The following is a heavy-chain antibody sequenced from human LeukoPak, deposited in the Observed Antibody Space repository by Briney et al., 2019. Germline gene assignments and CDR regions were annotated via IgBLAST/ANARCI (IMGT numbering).Heavy chain of an antibody. V-gene: IGHV3-30*02. CDR2: IWHDGSNK. CDR3: AKDGPVLMVYAGYYGMDV. Sequence: PGGSLRLSCAASGFTFSSYGMHWVRQAPGKGLEWVAIIWHDGSNKYYADSLKGRFTISRDNSKNTLYLQMNSLRAEDTAVYYCAKDGPVLMVYAGYYGMDVWGQGTTVTVSS. J-gene: IGHJ6*02. CDR1: GFTFSSYG. D-gene: IGHD2-8*01.